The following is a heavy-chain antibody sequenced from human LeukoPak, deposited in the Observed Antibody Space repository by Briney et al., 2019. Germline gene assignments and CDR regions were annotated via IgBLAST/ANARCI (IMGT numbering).Heavy chain of an antibody. Sequence: AGGSLRLSCAASGFTFSSYAMSWVRQAPGKGLEWVSAISGSGGSTYYADSVKGRFTISRDNSKNTLYLQMNSPRAEDTAVYYCAKQPTASLSYFQHWGQGTLVTVSS. D-gene: IGHD3-16*02. CDR3: AKQPTASLSYFQH. CDR2: ISGSGGST. CDR1: GFTFSSYA. V-gene: IGHV3-23*01. J-gene: IGHJ1*01.